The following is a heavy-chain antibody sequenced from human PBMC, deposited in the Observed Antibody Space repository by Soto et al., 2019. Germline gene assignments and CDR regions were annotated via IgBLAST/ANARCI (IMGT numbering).Heavy chain of an antibody. CDR3: AKRKGDILTGDYCWFDP. CDR2: ISYDGSNK. D-gene: IGHD3-9*01. Sequence: QVQLVESGGGVVQPGRSLRLSCVASGFTFSSYGMHWVRQAPGKGLEWVAVISYDGSNKYYADSVKGRFTISRDNSKNTLYLQMNSLRAEDTAVYYCAKRKGDILTGDYCWFDPWGQGTLVTVSS. J-gene: IGHJ5*02. V-gene: IGHV3-30*18. CDR1: GFTFSSYG.